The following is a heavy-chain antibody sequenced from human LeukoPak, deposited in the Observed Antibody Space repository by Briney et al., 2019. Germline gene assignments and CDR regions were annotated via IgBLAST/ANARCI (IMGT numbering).Heavy chain of an antibody. CDR2: IYYSGST. D-gene: IGHD3-3*01. V-gene: IGHV4-39*01. CDR3: ARHVKYYDFWSGYYTGPGFDY. Sequence: PSETLSLTCTVSGGSISSSSYYWGWIRQPPGKGLEWIGSIYYSGSTYYNPSLKSRVTISVDTSKNQFYLKLSSVTAADTAVYYCARHVKYYDFWSGYYTGPGFDYWGQGTLVTVSS. CDR1: GGSISSSSYY. J-gene: IGHJ4*02.